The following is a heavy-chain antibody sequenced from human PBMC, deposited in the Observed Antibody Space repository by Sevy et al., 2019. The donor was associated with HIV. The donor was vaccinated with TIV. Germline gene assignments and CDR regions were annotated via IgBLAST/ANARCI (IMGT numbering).Heavy chain of an antibody. CDR3: AKDRVSGSYYAGDLDY. J-gene: IGHJ4*02. CDR2: LSYSGAST. CDR1: GFTFNNYA. D-gene: IGHD1-26*01. Sequence: GGSLRLSCAASGFTFNNYAMSWVRLAPGKGLEWVSVLSYSGASTYYADSVKGQFTISRDNSKNTQYLQMNSLRAEDTAVYYCAKDRVSGSYYAGDLDYWGQGTLVTVSS. V-gene: IGHV3-23*01.